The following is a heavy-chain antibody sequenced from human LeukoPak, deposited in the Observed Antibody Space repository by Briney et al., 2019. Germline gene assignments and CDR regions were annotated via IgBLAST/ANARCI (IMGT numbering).Heavy chain of an antibody. D-gene: IGHD5-18*01. CDR1: GFTFSSYA. CDR2: INGSGDST. CDR3: AKVGWIQLWLYFDY. Sequence: GGSLRLSCAASGFTFSSYAMSWVRQAPGKGLEWVSAINGSGDSTYYADSVKGRFTISRDNSKNTLYLQMNSLRAEDTAVYYCAKVGWIQLWLYFDYWGQGTLVTVSS. V-gene: IGHV3-23*01. J-gene: IGHJ4*02.